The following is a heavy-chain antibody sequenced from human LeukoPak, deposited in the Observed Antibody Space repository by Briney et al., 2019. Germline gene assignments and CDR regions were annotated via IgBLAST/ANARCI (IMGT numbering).Heavy chain of an antibody. J-gene: IGHJ6*03. Sequence: PGGSLRLSCAASGFTFSSYSMNWVRQAPGKGLEWVSSISSSSSYIYYADSVKGRFTISRDNAKNSLYLQMNSLRAEDTAVYYCARDVPTIGDYYMDVWGKGTTVTVSS. CDR1: GFTFSSYS. CDR3: ARDVPTIGDYYMDV. V-gene: IGHV3-21*01. D-gene: IGHD3-9*01. CDR2: ISSSSSYI.